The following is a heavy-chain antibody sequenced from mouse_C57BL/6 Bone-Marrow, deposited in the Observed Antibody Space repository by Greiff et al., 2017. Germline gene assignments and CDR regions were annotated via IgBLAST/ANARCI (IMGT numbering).Heavy chain of an antibody. V-gene: IGHV5-17*01. CDR3: EGGYAMDY. Sequence: DVQLVESGGGLVKPGGSLKLSCAASGFTFSDYGMHWVRQAPEKGLEWVAYISSGSRTIYYADTVKGRFTISRDNATNTLFLQMTSLRSEDTAMYYCEGGYAMDYWGQGTSVTVSS. J-gene: IGHJ4*01. CDR1: GFTFSDYG. CDR2: ISSGSRTI. D-gene: IGHD1-1*02.